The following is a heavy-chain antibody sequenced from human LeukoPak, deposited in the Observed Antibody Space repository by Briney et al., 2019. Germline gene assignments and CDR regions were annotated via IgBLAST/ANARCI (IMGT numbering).Heavy chain of an antibody. CDR1: GFTFSSYA. CDR3: AKGSRSAVYGGYFDY. D-gene: IGHD3-10*02. J-gene: IGHJ4*02. V-gene: IGHV3-23*01. CDR2: ISGSGGST. Sequence: GGSLRLSCAASGFTFSSYAMSWVRQAPGKGLEWVSAISGSGGSTYYADSVKGRFTISRDNSKNTLYLQMNSLRAEDTAVYYCAKGSRSAVYGGYFDYWGQGTLVTVSS.